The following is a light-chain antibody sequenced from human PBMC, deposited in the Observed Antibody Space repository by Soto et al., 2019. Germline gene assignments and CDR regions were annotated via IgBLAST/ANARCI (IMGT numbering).Light chain of an antibody. CDR3: SSYTISSTVV. J-gene: IGLJ2*01. CDR1: SSDVGGYNY. Sequence: QSVLTQPASVSGSPGQSITISCTGTSSDVGGYNYVSWYQQHPGKAPKLMIYDVSNRPSGISNRFSGSKSGNTASLTISGLQAEDEADYYCSSYTISSTVVFGGRTQLTVL. V-gene: IGLV2-14*01. CDR2: DVS.